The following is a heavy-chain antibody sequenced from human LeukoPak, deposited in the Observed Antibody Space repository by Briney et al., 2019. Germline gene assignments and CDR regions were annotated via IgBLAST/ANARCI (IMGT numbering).Heavy chain of an antibody. CDR2: IYYSGTT. Sequence: SETLSLTCADSGVTISRYYMSWIRQAPGKGLEWIWYIYYSGTTNYNPSLKSRVTISVDTSNNQFTLKLSSVTAADTAVYSCARVRYSSGWYSNYFDYWGQGTLVIVSS. V-gene: IGHV4-59*01. CDR3: ARVRYSSGWYSNYFDY. CDR1: GVTISRYY. J-gene: IGHJ4*02. D-gene: IGHD6-19*01.